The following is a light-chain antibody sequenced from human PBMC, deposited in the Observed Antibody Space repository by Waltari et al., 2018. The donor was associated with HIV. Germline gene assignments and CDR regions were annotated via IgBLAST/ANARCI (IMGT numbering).Light chain of an antibody. J-gene: IGKJ1*01. CDR3: QQYGTSPWT. Sequence: EIVLTQSPGTLSLSPGDSATLSCRASQRVSSRYLAWYQQKSGQAPRPVIYGASSRAAGIQDRFSGSGSGTDFTLTINRLEPEDFAVYYCQQYGTSPWTFGQGTKVEIK. V-gene: IGKV3-20*01. CDR2: GAS. CDR1: QRVSSRY.